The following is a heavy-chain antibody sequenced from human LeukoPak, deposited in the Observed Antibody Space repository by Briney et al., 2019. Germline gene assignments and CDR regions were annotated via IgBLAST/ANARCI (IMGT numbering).Heavy chain of an antibody. CDR1: GFTFSSYG. CDR2: ISGSGDDT. Sequence: GGSLRLSCAASGFTFSSYGMHWVRQAPGEGLEWLSYISGSGDDTNYADSVRGRFTISRDNAKNSLYLQMNSLRVEDTAVYYCARDPRTVRIWGQGTLVTVSS. J-gene: IGHJ4*02. D-gene: IGHD1-1*01. V-gene: IGHV3-21*05. CDR3: ARDPRTVRI.